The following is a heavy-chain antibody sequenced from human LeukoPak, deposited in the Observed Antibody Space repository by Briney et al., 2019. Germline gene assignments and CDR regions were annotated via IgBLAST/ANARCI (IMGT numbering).Heavy chain of an antibody. J-gene: IGHJ4*02. V-gene: IGHV3-23*01. CDR2: ISHIVGST. Sequence: GGSLRLSCAASGFTFSSYDMSWVRQAPGKGLEWVSTISHIVGSTYYADSVKGRFTISRDNSKNTLYLQLNSLRADDTAVYYCAKDVYDFWSGFDSWGQGTLVTVSS. D-gene: IGHD3-3*01. CDR1: GFTFSSYD. CDR3: AKDVYDFWSGFDS.